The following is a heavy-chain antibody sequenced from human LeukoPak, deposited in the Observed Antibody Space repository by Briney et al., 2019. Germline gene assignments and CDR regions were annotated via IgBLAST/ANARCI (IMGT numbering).Heavy chain of an antibody. Sequence: GRSLRLSCAASGFTFSYYGMHWVRQAPGKGLEWVAVIWFDGTNKYYADSVKGRFTISRDNSKNTLYLQTNSLRAEDTAIYYCATLQAAAGTESFDFWGQGTLVTVSS. CDR1: GFTFSYYG. V-gene: IGHV3-33*01. D-gene: IGHD6-13*01. CDR2: IWFDGTNK. CDR3: ATLQAAAGTESFDF. J-gene: IGHJ4*02.